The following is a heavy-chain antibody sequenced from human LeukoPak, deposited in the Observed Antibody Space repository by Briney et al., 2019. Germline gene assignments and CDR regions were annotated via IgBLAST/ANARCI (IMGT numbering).Heavy chain of an antibody. V-gene: IGHV3-30*03. CDR1: GFTFSSYG. J-gene: IGHJ4*02. D-gene: IGHD6-19*01. Sequence: GGSLRLSCAASGFTFSSYGMHWVRQAPGKGLEWVAVISYDGSNKYYAESVKGRFTISRDNSKNTLYLQMNSLRAEDTAVYYCARDGFRKAVAALDYWGQGTLVTVSS. CDR3: ARDGFRKAVAALDY. CDR2: ISYDGSNK.